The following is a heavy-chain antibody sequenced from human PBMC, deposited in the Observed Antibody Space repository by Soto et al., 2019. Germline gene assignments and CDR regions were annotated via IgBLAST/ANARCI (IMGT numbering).Heavy chain of an antibody. D-gene: IGHD3-3*01. J-gene: IGHJ1*01. V-gene: IGHV3-23*01. CDR2: ISDSGGSS. CDR3: TKGGDSWSGYAQH. Sequence: GGSLRLSCAASGFSFGNYVMNWVRQAPGKGLEWVSGISDSGGSSSSADSVKGRFTVSRDNSKNTLYLQMDSLTGDDTAVYYCTKGGDSWSGYAQHWGQGALVTVSS. CDR1: GFSFGNYV.